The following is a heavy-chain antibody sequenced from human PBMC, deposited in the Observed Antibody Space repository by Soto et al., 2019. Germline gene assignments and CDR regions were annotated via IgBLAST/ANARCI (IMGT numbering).Heavy chain of an antibody. V-gene: IGHV3-15*07. CDR2: IKSKTDGGTT. CDR3: TTGGFGLRGGDY. CDR1: GFTFSNAW. D-gene: IGHD3-10*01. Sequence: EVQLVESGGGLVKPGGSLRLSCAASGFTFSNAWMNWVRQAPGKGLEWVGRIKSKTDGGTTDYAAPVKGRFTISREDSKHTLYLQMNSLKTEDTAVYYCTTGGFGLRGGDYWGQGTLVTVSS. J-gene: IGHJ4*02.